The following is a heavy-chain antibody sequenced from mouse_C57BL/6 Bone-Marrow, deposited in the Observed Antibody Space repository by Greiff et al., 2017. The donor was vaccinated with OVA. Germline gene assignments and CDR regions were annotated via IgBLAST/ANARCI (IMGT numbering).Heavy chain of an antibody. CDR1: GFPITSGYY. CDR3: AGDRYDYDPWLAY. CDR2: IPHSGET. Sequence: VKVVESGPGLVKPSQSLFLTCSITGFPITSGYYWIWIRQQPGKPLECMGYIPHSGETFYNQSLQSTATFTRETSKNQFFLRLNSVTTEDTAMYYGAGDRYDYDPWLAYWGQGTLVTVSA. J-gene: IGHJ3*01. V-gene: IGHV12-3*01. D-gene: IGHD2-4*01.